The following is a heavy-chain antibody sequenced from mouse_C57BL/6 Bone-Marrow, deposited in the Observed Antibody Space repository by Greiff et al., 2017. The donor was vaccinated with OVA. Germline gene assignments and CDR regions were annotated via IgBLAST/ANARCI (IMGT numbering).Heavy chain of an antibody. J-gene: IGHJ2*01. CDR2: IDPETGGT. D-gene: IGHD1-1*01. V-gene: IGHV1-15*01. CDR3: TSNYGSSSYYFDY. CDR1: GYTFTDYE. Sequence: VQLQQSGAELVRPGASVTLSCKASGYTFTDYEMHWVKQTPVHGLEWIGAIDPETGGTAYNQKFKGKAILTADKSSSTAYMELRSLTSEDSAVYYCTSNYGSSSYYFDYWGQGTTLTVS.